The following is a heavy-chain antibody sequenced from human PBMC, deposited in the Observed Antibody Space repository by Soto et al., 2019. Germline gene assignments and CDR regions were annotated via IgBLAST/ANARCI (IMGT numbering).Heavy chain of an antibody. CDR3: ARLIGNSWLDS. Sequence: QVQLQQSGPGLVKPSQTLSLTCAISGDSVSTNSATWDWIRQSPSRGLEWLGRTYYRSKWYNDYVVSCKGRITIKPATSNHRLALHLNSVTPDDTAVYYCARLIGNSWLDSWGQGTLVTVSS. CDR2: TYYRSKWYN. D-gene: IGHD2-8*01. V-gene: IGHV6-1*01. J-gene: IGHJ5*01. CDR1: GDSVSTNSAT.